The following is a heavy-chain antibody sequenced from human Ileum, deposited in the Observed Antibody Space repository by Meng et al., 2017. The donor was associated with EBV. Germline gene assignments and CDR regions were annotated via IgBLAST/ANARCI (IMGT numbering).Heavy chain of an antibody. CDR2: VYHRGDT. D-gene: IGHD1-7*01. J-gene: IGHJ4*02. CDR1: GDSISSDIW. Sequence: QVRLQEAGPGLVKPAGTLSLTCTVSGDSISSDIWWRWVRQPPGKGLEWIGEVYHRGDTNYNPSLKSRVDISVDKSKNQFYLSLFSVTAADTAVYYCGRDQGRELINHWGQGTLVTVSS. V-gene: IGHV4-4*02. CDR3: GRDQGRELINH.